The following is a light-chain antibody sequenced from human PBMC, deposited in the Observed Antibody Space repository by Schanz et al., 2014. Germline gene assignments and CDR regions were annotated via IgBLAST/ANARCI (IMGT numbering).Light chain of an antibody. Sequence: EIVLTQSPATLSLSPGERATLSCRVSQSVGTYLAWYQQKPGQAPRLLIYGASSRATGIPDRFSGSGSGTDFTLTISRLEPEDSAVYYCQQYNDWPLAFGQGTKMEIK. CDR1: QSVGTY. V-gene: IGKV3-11*01. J-gene: IGKJ1*01. CDR2: GAS. CDR3: QQYNDWPLA.